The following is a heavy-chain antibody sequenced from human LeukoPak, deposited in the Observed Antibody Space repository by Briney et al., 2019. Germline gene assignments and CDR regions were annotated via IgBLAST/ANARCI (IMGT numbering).Heavy chain of an antibody. Sequence: GASVKVSCKASGGTFSNYAISWVRQAPGQGLKGMGGIIPILGTSNYAQKFQDRLTITADESTSTAYLELSSLTSADTAVYYCAREVSGTYCDYWGQGSLVTVSS. CDR3: AREVSGTYCDY. CDR1: GGTFSNYA. J-gene: IGHJ4*02. CDR2: IIPILGTS. V-gene: IGHV1-69*01. D-gene: IGHD1-26*01.